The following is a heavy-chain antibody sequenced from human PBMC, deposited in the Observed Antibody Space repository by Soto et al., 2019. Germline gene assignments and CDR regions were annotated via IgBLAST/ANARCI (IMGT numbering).Heavy chain of an antibody. J-gene: IGHJ4*02. D-gene: IGHD5-12*01. V-gene: IGHV1-69*12. CDR2: IVPIVDTS. CDR3: VRVVAIPGYPDN. Sequence: QVQLVQSGAEVRQPASSVKVSCKTSGGTFSSYAISWVRQAPGQGLEWMGGIVPIVDTSTYAQKFQGRVTITADEATSTVYMELSSLRSDDTAVYYWVRVVAIPGYPDNWGQGTLVTVSS. CDR1: GGTFSSYA.